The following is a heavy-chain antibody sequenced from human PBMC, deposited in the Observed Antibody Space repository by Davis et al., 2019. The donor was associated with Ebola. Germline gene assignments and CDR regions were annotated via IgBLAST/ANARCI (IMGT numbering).Heavy chain of an antibody. Sequence: PGGSLRLSCKGSAYSFTSYWIGWVRQMPGKGLEWIGSIHPYDPDIRSSPSFQGHVTISADTSITTAYLQWSSLTVSDTAVYYCARGYCRGGSTCFFVWNYYFFNYWGQGTLVTVSS. V-gene: IGHV5-51*01. J-gene: IGHJ4*02. CDR2: IHPYDPDI. CDR1: AYSFTSYW. D-gene: IGHD2-15*01. CDR3: ARGYCRGGSTCFFVWNYYFFNY.